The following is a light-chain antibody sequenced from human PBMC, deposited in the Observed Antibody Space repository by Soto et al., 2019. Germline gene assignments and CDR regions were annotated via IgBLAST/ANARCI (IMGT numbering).Light chain of an antibody. CDR1: SSDVGGYNY. CDR2: EVS. J-gene: IGLJ3*02. Sequence: QSVLTQPASVSGSPGQSITISCTGTSSDVGGYNYVSWYQQHPGKAPKLMIYEVSNRPSGVSNRFSGSKSDNTASLTISGLQAEDEADYYCSSFTSINTGVFGGGTKLTVL. V-gene: IGLV2-14*01. CDR3: SSFTSINTGV.